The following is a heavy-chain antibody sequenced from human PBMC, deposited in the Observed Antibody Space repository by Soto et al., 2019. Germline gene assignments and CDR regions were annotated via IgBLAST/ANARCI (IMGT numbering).Heavy chain of an antibody. CDR1: GFTFSSYA. Sequence: GGSLRLSCAASGFTFSSYAMSWVRQAPGKGLEWVSALSGSGGSTYYADSVKGRFTISRDNSKSTLYLQMNSLRAEDTATYYCAKDSQWTTVITFDSWGQGTLVTVSS. CDR3: AKDSQWTTVITFDS. V-gene: IGHV3-23*01. J-gene: IGHJ4*02. D-gene: IGHD4-17*01. CDR2: LSGSGGST.